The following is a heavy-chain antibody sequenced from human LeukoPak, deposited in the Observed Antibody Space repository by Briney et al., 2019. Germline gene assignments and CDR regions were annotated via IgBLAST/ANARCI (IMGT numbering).Heavy chain of an antibody. Sequence: PGGSLRLSCAASGFTFDDYAMHWVRQAPGKGLEWVAFIRYDGTNEYYAASVKGRFTISRDNSKNTLYLHMNSLRAEDTAVYYCAKDHHYYDSGGYDRPDYWGQGTLVTVSS. J-gene: IGHJ4*02. CDR2: IRYDGTNE. D-gene: IGHD3-22*01. V-gene: IGHV3-30*02. CDR1: GFTFDDYA. CDR3: AKDHHYYDSGGYDRPDY.